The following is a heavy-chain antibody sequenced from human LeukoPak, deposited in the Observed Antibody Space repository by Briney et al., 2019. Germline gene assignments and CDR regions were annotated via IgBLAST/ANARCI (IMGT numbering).Heavy chain of an antibody. D-gene: IGHD4-11*01. CDR1: GFTFDDYA. CDR3: AKESPYSDPYYFDY. V-gene: IGHV3-9*01. J-gene: IGHJ4*02. Sequence: GGSLRLSCAASGFTFDDYAMHWVRQAPGKGLEWVSGISWNSGSIGYADSVKGRFTISRDNAKNSLYLQMNSLRAEDTALHYCAKESPYSDPYYFDYWGQGTLVTVSS. CDR2: ISWNSGSI.